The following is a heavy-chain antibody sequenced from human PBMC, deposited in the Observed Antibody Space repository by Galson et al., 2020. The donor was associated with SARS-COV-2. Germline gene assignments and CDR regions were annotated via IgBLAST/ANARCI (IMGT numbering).Heavy chain of an antibody. J-gene: IGHJ5*02. CDR2: INHSGST. CDR3: ARAGYSSSWYGVRYGFDP. Sequence: SETLSLTCAVYGGSFSGYYWSWIRQPPGKGLEWIGEINHSGSTNYNPSLKSRVTISVDTSTNQFSLKLSSVTAADTAVYYCARAGYSSSWYGVRYGFDPWGQGTLVTVSS. D-gene: IGHD6-13*01. CDR1: GGSFSGYY. V-gene: IGHV4-34*01.